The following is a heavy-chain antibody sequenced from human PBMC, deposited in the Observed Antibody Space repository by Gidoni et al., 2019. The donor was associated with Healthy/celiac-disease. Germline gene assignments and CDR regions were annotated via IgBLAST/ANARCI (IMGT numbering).Heavy chain of an antibody. CDR3: ARVTAGHIVATTKYFEY. D-gene: IGHD5-12*01. CDR1: GYSFTGDY. J-gene: IGHJ4*02. Sequence: QVQLVQSGAEVKEPGASVKVACKASGYSFTGDYLDWVRQAPGQGLEWMGEINPSSGGTEFAQKFQGRLTMTRDTSISTVYMELSRLRSDDTAVYYCARVTAGHIVATTKYFEYWGQGTLVTVSS. V-gene: IGHV1-2*02. CDR2: INPSSGGT.